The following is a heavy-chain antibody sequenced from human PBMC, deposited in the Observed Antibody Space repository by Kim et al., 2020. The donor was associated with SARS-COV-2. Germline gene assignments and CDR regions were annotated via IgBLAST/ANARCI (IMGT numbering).Heavy chain of an antibody. CDR1: GFTFTSSA. CDR2: IVVGSGNT. D-gene: IGHD4-17*01. J-gene: IGHJ6*02. V-gene: IGHV1-58*02. CDR3: AAAGDHPFPYSVYWAHLPSNMDV. Sequence: SVKVSCKASGFTFTSSAMQWVRQARGQRLEWIGWIVVGSGNTNYAQKFQERVTITRDMSTSTAYMELSSLRSEDTAVYYCAAAGDHPFPYSVYWAHLPSNMDVWGQGTTVTVSS.